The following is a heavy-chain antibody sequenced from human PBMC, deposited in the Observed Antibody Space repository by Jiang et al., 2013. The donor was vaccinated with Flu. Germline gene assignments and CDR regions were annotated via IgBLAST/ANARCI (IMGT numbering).Heavy chain of an antibody. Sequence: GLVKPSETLSLTCTVSGGSISSYYWSWIRQPPGKGLEWIGYIYYSGSTNYNPSLKSRVTISVDTSKNQFSLKLSSVTAADTAVYYCASGYSGYDFTWEQWLAVTNPTPVGFDYWGQGTLVTVSS. D-gene: IGHD5-12*01. V-gene: IGHV4-59*08. CDR1: GGSISSYY. J-gene: IGHJ4*02. CDR2: IYYSGST. CDR3: ASGYSGYDFTWEQWLAVTNPTPVGFDY.